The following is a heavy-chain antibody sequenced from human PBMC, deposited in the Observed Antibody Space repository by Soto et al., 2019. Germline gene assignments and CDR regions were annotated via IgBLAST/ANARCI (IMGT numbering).Heavy chain of an antibody. CDR3: AKDRSSGWYGGEIDY. Sequence: GGSLRLSCAASGFTFSSYAMSWVRQAPGKGLEWVSAISGSGGSTYYADSVKGRFTISRDNSKNTLYLQMNSLRAEDTAVYYCAKDRSSGWYGGEIDYWGQGTLVTVSS. D-gene: IGHD6-19*01. J-gene: IGHJ4*02. CDR1: GFTFSSYA. V-gene: IGHV3-23*01. CDR2: ISGSGGST.